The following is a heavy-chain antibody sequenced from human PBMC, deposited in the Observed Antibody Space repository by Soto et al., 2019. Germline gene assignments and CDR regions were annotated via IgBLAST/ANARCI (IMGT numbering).Heavy chain of an antibody. CDR1: GYTFTSYG. CDR2: ISAYNGNT. Sequence: ASVKVSCKASGYTFTSYGISWVRQAPGQGLEWMGWISAYNGNTNYAQKLQGRVTMTTDRSTSTAYMELRSLRSDDTAVYYCARNRTVRWRSGPPAYNYWGQGPLVIDSS. J-gene: IGHJ4*02. D-gene: IGHD1-1*01. CDR3: ARNRTVRWRSGPPAYNY. V-gene: IGHV1-18*01.